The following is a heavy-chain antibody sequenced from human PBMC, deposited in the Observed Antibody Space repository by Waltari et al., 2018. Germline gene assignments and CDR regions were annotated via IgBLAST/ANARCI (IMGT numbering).Heavy chain of an antibody. V-gene: IGHV3-7*01. CDR1: GFGVCGHY. CDR3: ARQDISVRSCPDY. CDR2: IWPDGSDR. Sequence: EVQLVESGGGVVQPGGSLRLGCVAAGFGVCGHYMTWPRQAPGKGLEWVANIWPDGSDRNHVDSVKGRFTISRDNAQNTLYLQMNSLRAEDTAVYYCARQDISVRSCPDYWGQGTLVTVSS. J-gene: IGHJ4*02. D-gene: IGHD6-19*01.